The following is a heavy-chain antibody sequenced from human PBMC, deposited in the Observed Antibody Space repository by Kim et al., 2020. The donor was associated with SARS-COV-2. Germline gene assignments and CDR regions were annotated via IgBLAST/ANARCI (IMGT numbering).Heavy chain of an antibody. Sequence: GGSLRLSCRGSGFTFDEYAMHWVRQAPGKGLEWVSGISWNSGNTGYADSVKGRFTISRDNAQNSLYLQMNSLRAEDTALYYCAKDISGNYHPYSFDYWGQGTLVTVSS. CDR2: ISWNSGNT. D-gene: IGHD1-26*01. J-gene: IGHJ4*02. V-gene: IGHV3-9*01. CDR1: GFTFDEYA. CDR3: AKDISGNYHPYSFDY.